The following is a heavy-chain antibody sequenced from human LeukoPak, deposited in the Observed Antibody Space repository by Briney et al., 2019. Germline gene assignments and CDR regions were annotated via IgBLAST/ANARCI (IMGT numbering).Heavy chain of an antibody. CDR2: ISAYNDDT. V-gene: IGHV1-18*04. J-gene: IGHJ5*02. CDR1: GYTFTSYG. CDR3: ARDRQYSSSWYWSEWFDP. D-gene: IGHD6-13*01. Sequence: ASVKVSCKASGYTFTSYGISWVRQAPGQGLEWMGWISAYNDDTHYAQKLQGRVTMTTDTSTSTAYMELRSLRSDDTAVYYCARDRQYSSSWYWSEWFDPWGQGTLVTVSS.